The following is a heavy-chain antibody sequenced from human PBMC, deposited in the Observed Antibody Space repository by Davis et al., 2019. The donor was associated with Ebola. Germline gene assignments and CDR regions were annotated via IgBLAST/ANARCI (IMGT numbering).Heavy chain of an antibody. CDR3: ARQVTERSSGWHGNWFDP. Sequence: GESLKISCKGSGYSFTNSWIGWVRQMPGKGLEWLVIIYVGDSDTSYSPSFQGRVTISADKSIDTAYLQWSSLKASDTAMYYCARQVTERSSGWHGNWFDPWGQGTLVTVSS. CDR1: GYSFTNSW. CDR2: IYVGDSDT. J-gene: IGHJ5*02. V-gene: IGHV5-51*01. D-gene: IGHD6-19*01.